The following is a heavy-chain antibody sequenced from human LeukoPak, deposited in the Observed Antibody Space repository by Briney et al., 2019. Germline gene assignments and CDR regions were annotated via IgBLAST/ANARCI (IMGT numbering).Heavy chain of an antibody. V-gene: IGHV3-74*01. CDR1: GFTFGSYW. J-gene: IGHJ4*02. D-gene: IGHD2/OR15-2a*01. Sequence: GGSLRLSCVASGFTFGSYWMHWVRQAPGKGLVWVSRINYDGTSTNKADSVKGRFTVSRDNGKKTVSLQINSLRPDDTAVYYCAREANTAFDYWGQGTLVTVSS. CDR2: INYDGTST. CDR3: AREANTAFDY.